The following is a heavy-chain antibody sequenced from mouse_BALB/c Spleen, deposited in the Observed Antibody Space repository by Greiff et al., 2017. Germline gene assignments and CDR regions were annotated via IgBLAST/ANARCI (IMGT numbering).Heavy chain of an antibody. V-gene: IGHV2-3*01. Sequence: VHLVESGPGLVAPSQSLSITCTVSGFSLTSYGVSWVRQPPGKGLEWLGVIWGDGSTNYHSALISRLSISKDNSKSQVFLKLNSLQTDDTATYYCAKPLGYYGSSLLYYAMDYWGQGTSVTVSS. CDR1: GFSLTSYG. CDR3: AKPLGYYGSSLLYYAMDY. J-gene: IGHJ4*01. D-gene: IGHD1-1*01. CDR2: IWGDGST.